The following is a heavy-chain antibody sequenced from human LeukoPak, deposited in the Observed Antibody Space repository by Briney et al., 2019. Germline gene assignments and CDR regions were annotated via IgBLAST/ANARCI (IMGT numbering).Heavy chain of an antibody. D-gene: IGHD3-22*01. CDR1: GGSISSYY. Sequence: PSETLPLTCTVSGGSISSYYWSWIRQPPGKGLEWIGYIYYSGSTNYNPSLKSRVTISVDTSKNQFSLKLSSVTAADTAVYYCAREATDYYDSSGYIDYWGQGTLVTVSS. CDR2: IYYSGST. CDR3: AREATDYYDSSGYIDY. J-gene: IGHJ4*02. V-gene: IGHV4-59*01.